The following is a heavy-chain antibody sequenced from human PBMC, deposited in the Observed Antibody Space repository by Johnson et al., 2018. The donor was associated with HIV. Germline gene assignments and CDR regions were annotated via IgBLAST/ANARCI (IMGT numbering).Heavy chain of an antibody. V-gene: IGHV3-9*01. Sequence: VQLVESGGGLVQPGRSLRLSCAASGFTVDDYAMHWVRQAPGKGLEWVSGISWNSGSIGYADSVKGRFTISSENAKNSLYLQMNSLRAEDTAVYYCSSLTYYYDSSGYSPGAFDIWGQGTMVTVSS. CDR3: SSLTYYYDSSGYSPGAFDI. D-gene: IGHD3-22*01. CDR2: ISWNSGSI. J-gene: IGHJ3*02. CDR1: GFTVDDYA.